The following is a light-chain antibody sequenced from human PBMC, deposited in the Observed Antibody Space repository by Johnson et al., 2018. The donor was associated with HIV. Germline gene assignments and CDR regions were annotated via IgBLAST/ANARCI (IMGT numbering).Light chain of an antibody. V-gene: IGLV1-44*01. CDR1: TSNIGSNT. CDR3: AAWDASLSGLYV. Sequence: QSVLTQPPSASETPGQRVTISCSGSTSNIGSNTVSWYQQLSGTAPKLLIYRNHRRPSGVPDRISGSKSGTSASLAISGLQAEDEADYYCAAWDASLSGLYVFGTGTKVTVL. CDR2: RNH. J-gene: IGLJ1*01.